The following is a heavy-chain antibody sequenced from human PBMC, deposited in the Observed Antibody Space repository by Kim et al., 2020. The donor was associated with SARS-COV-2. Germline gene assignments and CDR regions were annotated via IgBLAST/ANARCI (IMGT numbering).Heavy chain of an antibody. D-gene: IGHD3-10*01. Sequence: GGSLRLSCSASGFTFSSYAMHWVRQAPGKGLEYVSAISSNGGSTYYADSVKGRFTISRDNSKNTLYLQMSSLRAEDTAVYYCVKHYGSGSYYSPPFDYWGQGTLVTVSS. J-gene: IGHJ4*02. CDR3: VKHYGSGSYYSPPFDY. CDR2: ISSNGGST. CDR1: GFTFSSYA. V-gene: IGHV3-64D*06.